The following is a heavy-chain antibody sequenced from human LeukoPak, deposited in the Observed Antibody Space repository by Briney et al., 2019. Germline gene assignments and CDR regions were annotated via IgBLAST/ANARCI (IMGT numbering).Heavy chain of an antibody. D-gene: IGHD2-15*01. CDR1: GGSISSYY. CDR3: ARTSSSASSSSPWWGHYYYYMDV. CDR2: IYYSGST. V-gene: IGHV4-59*01. Sequence: PSETLSLTCTVSGGSISSYYWSWIRQPPGKGLEWIGYIYYSGSTNYNPSLKSRVTISVDTSKNQFSLKLSSVTAADTAVYYCARTSSSASSSSPWWGHYYYYMDVWGKGATVTVSS. J-gene: IGHJ6*03.